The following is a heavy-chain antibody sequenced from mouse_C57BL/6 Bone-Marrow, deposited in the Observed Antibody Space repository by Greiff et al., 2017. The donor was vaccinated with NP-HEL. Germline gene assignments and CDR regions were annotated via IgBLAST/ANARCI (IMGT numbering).Heavy chain of an antibody. CDR1: GYTFTSYW. Sequence: QVQLQRPGAELVKPGASVKMSCKASGYTFTSYWITWVKQRPGQGLEWIGDIYPGSGSTNYNEKFKSKATLTVDTSSSTAYMQLSSLTSEDSAVYYCASGVYDGYFYWYCDVWGTGTTVTVSS. CDR2: IYPGSGST. V-gene: IGHV1-55*01. D-gene: IGHD2-3*01. J-gene: IGHJ1*03. CDR3: ASGVYDGYFYWYCDV.